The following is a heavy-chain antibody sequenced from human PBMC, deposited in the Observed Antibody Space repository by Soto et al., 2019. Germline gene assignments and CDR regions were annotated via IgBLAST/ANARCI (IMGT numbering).Heavy chain of an antibody. V-gene: IGHV4-34*01. CDR3: ASGYDILTGYPRGDYYGMDV. J-gene: IGHJ6*02. CDR1: GGSFSGDY. CDR2: INHSGST. Sequence: PSETLSLTCAVYGGSFSGDYWSWIRQPPGKGLEWIGEINHSGSTNYNPSLKSRVTISVDTSKNQFSLKLSSVTAADTAVYYCASGYDILTGYPRGDYYGMDVWGQGTTVTVS. D-gene: IGHD3-9*01.